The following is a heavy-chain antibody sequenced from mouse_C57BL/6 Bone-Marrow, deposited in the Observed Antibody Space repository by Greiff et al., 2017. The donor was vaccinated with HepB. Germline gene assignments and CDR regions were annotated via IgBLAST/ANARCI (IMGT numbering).Heavy chain of an antibody. D-gene: IGHD3-2*02. Sequence: DVHLVESGGGLVKPGGSLKLSCAASGFTFSSYTMSWVRQTPEKRLEWVATISGGGGNTYYPDSVKGRFTISRDNAKNTLYLQMSSLRSEDTALYYCASGQLRPPWFAYWGQGTLVTVSA. CDR3: ASGQLRPPWFAY. J-gene: IGHJ3*01. CDR2: ISGGGGNT. CDR1: GFTFSSYT. V-gene: IGHV5-9*01.